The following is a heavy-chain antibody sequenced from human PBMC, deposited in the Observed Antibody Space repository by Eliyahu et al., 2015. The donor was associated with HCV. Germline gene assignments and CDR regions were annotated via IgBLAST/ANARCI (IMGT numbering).Heavy chain of an antibody. CDR2: IIPIFGTA. J-gene: IGHJ4*02. CDR3: ARGALQNLVGATTFVD. Sequence: QVQLVQSGAEVKKPGSSVKVSCKASGGTFSSYAISWVRQAPGQGLEWVGGIIPIFGTANYAQKFQGRVTITADESTSTAYMELSSLRSEDTAVYYCARGALQNLVGATTFVDWGQGTLVTVSS. CDR1: GGTFSSYA. V-gene: IGHV1-69*01. D-gene: IGHD1-26*01.